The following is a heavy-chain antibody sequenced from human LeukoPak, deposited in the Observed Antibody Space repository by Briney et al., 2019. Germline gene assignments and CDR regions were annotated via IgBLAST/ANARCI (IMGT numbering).Heavy chain of an antibody. V-gene: IGHV1-18*01. J-gene: IGHJ6*03. CDR1: GYTFTSYG. D-gene: IGHD3-16*01. CDR2: ISAYNGNT. CDR3: ARDMGELWYPQDYYYYMDV. Sequence: GASVKVSCKASGYTFTSYGISWVRQAPGQGLEWLGWISAYNGNTNYAQKLQGRVTMTTDTSTSTAYMELRSLRSDDTAVYYCARDMGELWYPQDYYYYMDVWGKGTTVTVSS.